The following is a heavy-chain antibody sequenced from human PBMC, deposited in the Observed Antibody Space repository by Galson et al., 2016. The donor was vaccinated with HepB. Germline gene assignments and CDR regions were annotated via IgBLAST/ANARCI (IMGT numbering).Heavy chain of an antibody. Sequence: SVKVSCKASGGTSSSYAISWVRQAPGQGLEWMGGIIPIFGTANYAQKFQGRVTITADESTRTAYMELSSLRSEETAVYYCARGRATSGAAFDIWGQGTMVTVSS. CDR2: IIPIFGTA. CDR1: GGTSSSYA. V-gene: IGHV1-69*13. J-gene: IGHJ3*02. CDR3: ARGRATSGAAFDI. D-gene: IGHD1-26*01.